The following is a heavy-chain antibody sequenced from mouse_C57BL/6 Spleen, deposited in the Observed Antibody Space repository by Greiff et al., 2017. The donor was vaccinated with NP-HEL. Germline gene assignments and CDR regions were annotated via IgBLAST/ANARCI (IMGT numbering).Heavy chain of an antibody. D-gene: IGHD2-14*01. J-gene: IGHJ3*01. CDR2: ISSGGSYT. Sequence: EVQGVESGGDLVKPGGSLKLSCAASGFTFSSYGMSWVRQTPDKRLEWVATISSGGSYTYYPDSVKGRFTISRDNAKNTLYLQMSSLKSEDTAMYYCARLRLLKGFAYWGQGTLVTVSA. V-gene: IGHV5-6*01. CDR3: ARLRLLKGFAY. CDR1: GFTFSSYG.